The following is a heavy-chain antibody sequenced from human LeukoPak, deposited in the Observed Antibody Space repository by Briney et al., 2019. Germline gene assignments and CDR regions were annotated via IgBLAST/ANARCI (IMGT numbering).Heavy chain of an antibody. Sequence: GGSLRLSCAASGFTFSSYGMHWVRQAPGKGLEWVAVISYDGSNKYYADSVKGRFTISRDHSKYTLYLQMNSLRAEDTSVYYCAKDWGSIVGASGAFDIWGQGTMVTVSS. V-gene: IGHV3-30*18. CDR1: GFTFSSYG. CDR3: AKDWGSIVGASGAFDI. CDR2: ISYDGSNK. D-gene: IGHD1-26*01. J-gene: IGHJ3*02.